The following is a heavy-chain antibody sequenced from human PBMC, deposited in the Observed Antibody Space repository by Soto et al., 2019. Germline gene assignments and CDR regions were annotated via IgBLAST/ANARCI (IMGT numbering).Heavy chain of an antibody. D-gene: IGHD3-10*01. CDR3: AGTCALGASYKHGLSEYCLDV. J-gene: IGHJ6*02. Sequence: QVRLEQSESEVKKPGVSVRVSCKASCYTFATYGFSWVRQAPGQGLEWMGWISAYNRETRLAERFQGRGTMTTDTGTATGYMDLRSLRTDDTAEYYCAGTCALGASYKHGLSEYCLDVWGQGTTIIVSS. CDR2: ISAYNRET. V-gene: IGHV1-18*04. CDR1: CYTFATYG.